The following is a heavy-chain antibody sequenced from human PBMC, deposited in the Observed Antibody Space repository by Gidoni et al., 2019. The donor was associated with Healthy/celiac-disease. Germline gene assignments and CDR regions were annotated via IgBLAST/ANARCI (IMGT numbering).Heavy chain of an antibody. CDR1: GFTVSSNY. J-gene: IGHJ6*02. D-gene: IGHD3-10*01. Sequence: EVQLVETGGGLIQPGGSLRLSCAASGFTVSSNYMSWVRQAPGKGLEWVSVIYSGGSTYYADSVKGRFTISRDNSKNTLYLQMNSLRAEDTAVYYCARDLVWFGESPHGMDVWGQGTTVTVSS. CDR3: ARDLVWFGESPHGMDV. CDR2: IYSGGST. V-gene: IGHV3-53*02.